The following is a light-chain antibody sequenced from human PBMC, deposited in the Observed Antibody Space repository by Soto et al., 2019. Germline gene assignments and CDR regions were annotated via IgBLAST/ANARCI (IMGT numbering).Light chain of an antibody. Sequence: EIVLTQSPATLSLSPGEKATLSCRASQSLDTYTLAWYQQKPGQAPRLLIYGASTRAAAIPDRFIGSGSGTEFTLTISSLQPDDFATYYCQQYNGTFGQGTKVDIK. CDR3: QQYNGT. CDR2: GAS. J-gene: IGKJ1*01. CDR1: QSLDTY. V-gene: IGKV3D-15*01.